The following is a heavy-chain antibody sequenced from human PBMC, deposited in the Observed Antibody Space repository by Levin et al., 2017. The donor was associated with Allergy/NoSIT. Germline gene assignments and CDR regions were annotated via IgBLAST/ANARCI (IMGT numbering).Heavy chain of an antibody. J-gene: IGHJ4*02. Sequence: ASVKVSCKASGYTFIDYYMHWVRQAPGQGLEWMGWINPNSGGTKYAQKFQGRVTMARDTSITTAYRELTSLKADDTAVYYCATEISGWFFYWGQGTLVTVSS. V-gene: IGHV1-2*02. CDR1: GYTFIDYY. D-gene: IGHD6-19*01. CDR3: ATEISGWFFY. CDR2: INPNSGGT.